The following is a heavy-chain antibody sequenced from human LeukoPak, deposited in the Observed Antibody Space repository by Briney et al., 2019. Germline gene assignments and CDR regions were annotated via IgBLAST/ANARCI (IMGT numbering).Heavy chain of an antibody. CDR3: ARNDVPAAGDY. V-gene: IGHV3-7*01. CDR1: GFTFSTYW. CDR2: IKPDGSEQ. D-gene: IGHD6-13*01. J-gene: IGHJ4*02. Sequence: TGGSLRLSCAVSGFTFSTYWMTWARQAPGKGLEWVANIKPDGSEQNYVDSVKGRFTISRDDAKNSLFLQMNSLRAEDTAVYFCARNDVPAAGDYWGQGTLVTVSS.